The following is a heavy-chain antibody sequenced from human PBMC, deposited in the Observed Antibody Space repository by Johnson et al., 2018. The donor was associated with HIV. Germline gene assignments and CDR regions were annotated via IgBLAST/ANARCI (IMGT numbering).Heavy chain of an antibody. D-gene: IGHD6-6*01. Sequence: QVQLVESGGGVVQPGRSLRLSCAASGFTFSNYAMSWVRQAPGKGLEWVTVISYDGSNKYYADSVKGRFTISRDNSKNTLYLQMNSLRTEDTALYYCARDHDPIAAAQGAFDIWGQGTMVTVSS. V-gene: IGHV3-30-3*01. CDR1: GFTFSNYA. J-gene: IGHJ3*02. CDR2: ISYDGSNK. CDR3: ARDHDPIAAAQGAFDI.